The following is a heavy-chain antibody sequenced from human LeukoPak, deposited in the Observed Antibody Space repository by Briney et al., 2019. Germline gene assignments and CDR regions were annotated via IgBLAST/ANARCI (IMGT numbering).Heavy chain of an antibody. Sequence: ASVKVSCKASGYTFTSYGISWVRQAPGQGLEWMGWISAYNGNTNYAQKLQGRVTMTTDTSTSTAYMELRSLRSDDTAVYYCVRESLGDYYYGMDVWGQGTTVTVSS. CDR3: VRESLGDYYYGMDV. J-gene: IGHJ6*02. CDR2: ISAYNGNT. V-gene: IGHV1-18*01. CDR1: GYTFTSYG. D-gene: IGHD3-3*01.